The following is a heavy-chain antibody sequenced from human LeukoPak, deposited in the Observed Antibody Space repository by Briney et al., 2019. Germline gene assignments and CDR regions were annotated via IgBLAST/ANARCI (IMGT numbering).Heavy chain of an antibody. Sequence: PGGSLRLSCAASGFTSSSYAMSWVRQAPGKGLEWVSAISGSGGSTYYADSVKGRFTTSRDNSKNTLYLQMNSLRAEDTAVYYCAKVGFLEWFAHFDYWGQGTLVTVSS. V-gene: IGHV3-23*01. CDR1: GFTSSSYA. J-gene: IGHJ4*02. D-gene: IGHD3-3*02. CDR3: AKVGFLEWFAHFDY. CDR2: ISGSGGST.